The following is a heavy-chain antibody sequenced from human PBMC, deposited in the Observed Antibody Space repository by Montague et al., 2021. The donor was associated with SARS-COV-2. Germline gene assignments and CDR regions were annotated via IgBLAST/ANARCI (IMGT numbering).Heavy chain of an antibody. Sequence: SETLSLTCSVSGTSITSYYWNWIRQPPGKGLEWIGYISDSGSTNYSPSLKSRVTMSVDTSKNQMSPKLTSVRAADTAVYYCARGCLSYFGAGNHCYGMDVWGQGTTVTVSS. D-gene: IGHD3-10*01. CDR3: ARGCLSYFGAGNHCYGMDV. CDR2: ISDSGST. CDR1: GTSITSYY. J-gene: IGHJ6*02. V-gene: IGHV4-59*01.